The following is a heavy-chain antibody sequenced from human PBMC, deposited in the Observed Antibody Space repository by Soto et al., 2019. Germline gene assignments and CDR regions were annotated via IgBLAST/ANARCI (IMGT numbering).Heavy chain of an antibody. J-gene: IGHJ3*01. CDR3: AEIASDAFDV. CDR1: GYTFTSYG. V-gene: IGHV1-18*01. CDR2: ISAYNGNT. D-gene: IGHD3-22*01. Sequence: GASVKVSCKASGYTFTSYGISWVRQAPGQGLEWMGWISAYNGNTNYAQKLQGRVTMTTDTSTSTAYMELRSLRAEDTAVYYCAEIASDAFDVWGQGTMVTVSS.